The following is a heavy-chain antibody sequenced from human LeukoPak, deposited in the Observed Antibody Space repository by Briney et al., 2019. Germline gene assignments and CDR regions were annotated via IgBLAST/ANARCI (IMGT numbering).Heavy chain of an antibody. V-gene: IGHV1-69*13. CDR3: ARDRIVGAVNAFDI. J-gene: IGHJ3*02. D-gene: IGHD1-26*01. Sequence: SVKVSCKASGGTFSSYAISWVRQAPGQGLEWMGGTIPIFGTANYAQKFQGRVTITADESTSTAYMELSSLRSEDTAVYYCARDRIVGAVNAFDIWGQGTMVTVSS. CDR2: TIPIFGTA. CDR1: GGTFSSYA.